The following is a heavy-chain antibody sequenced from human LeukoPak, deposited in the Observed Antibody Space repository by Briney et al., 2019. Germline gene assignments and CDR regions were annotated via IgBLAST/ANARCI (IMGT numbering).Heavy chain of an antibody. D-gene: IGHD2/OR15-2a*01. V-gene: IGHV1-69*01. J-gene: IGHJ4*02. CDR1: VVTFSSYA. Sequence: SVKLSCKASVVTFSSYATGWVPQAPGQGLGWMGAIIPIFGTANYAQKFQGRVTITADESTSTAYMELSSLRSEDTAVYYCARTGGRIVFDYWGQGTLVTVSS. CDR2: IIPIFGTA. CDR3: ARTGGRIVFDY.